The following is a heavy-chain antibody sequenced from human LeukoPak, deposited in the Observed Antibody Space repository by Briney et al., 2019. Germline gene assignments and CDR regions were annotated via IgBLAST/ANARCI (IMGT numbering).Heavy chain of an antibody. D-gene: IGHD3-3*01. V-gene: IGHV3-7*01. CDR3: ARAPREWLLGYYFDY. Sequence: QPGGPLRLSCAASGFTFSTYWMSWVRRAPGKGLEWVANVKYDGSEKYYVDSVNGRFTISRDNAKNSLYLQMNSLRAEDTAVYYCARAPREWLLGYYFDYWGQGTLVTVSS. J-gene: IGHJ4*02. CDR1: GFTFSTYW. CDR2: VKYDGSEK.